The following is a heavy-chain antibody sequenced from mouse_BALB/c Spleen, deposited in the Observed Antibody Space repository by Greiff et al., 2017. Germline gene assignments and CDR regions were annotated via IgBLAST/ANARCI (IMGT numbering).Heavy chain of an antibody. D-gene: IGHD1-1*01. J-gene: IGHJ4*01. CDR3: ARLASITRGAMDY. CDR1: GYTFTSYW. Sequence: VKLQESGAELAKPGASVKMSCKASGYTFTSYWMHWVKQRPGQGLEWIGYINPSTGYTEYNQKFKDKATLTADKSSSTAYMQLSSLTSEDSAVYYCARLASITRGAMDYWGQGTSVTVSS. CDR2: INPSTGYT. V-gene: IGHV1-7*01.